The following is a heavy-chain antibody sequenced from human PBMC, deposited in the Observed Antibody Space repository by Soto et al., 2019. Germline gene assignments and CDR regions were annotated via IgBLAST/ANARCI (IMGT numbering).Heavy chain of an antibody. J-gene: IGHJ4*02. D-gene: IGHD3-10*01. CDR2: IYYSGST. CDR1: GGSISSGGYY. CDR3: ARTLSGFTYGSRQFYFDY. V-gene: IGHV4-31*03. Sequence: PSETLSLTCTVSGGSISSGGYYWSWIRQHPGKGLEWIGYIYYSGSTYYNPSLMSRVTISVDTSKNQFSLTLTSVTAADTAVYYCARTLSGFTYGSRQFYFDYWGQGTLVTVSS.